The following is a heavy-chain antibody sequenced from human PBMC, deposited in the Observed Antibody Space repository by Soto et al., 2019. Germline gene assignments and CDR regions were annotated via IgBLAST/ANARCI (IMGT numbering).Heavy chain of an antibody. V-gene: IGHV3-7*01. Sequence: GGSLRLSCAASGFTFSSYWMNWVRQAPGKGLEWVANIKEDGDEKYYVDSVKGRFTFSRDNAKNSLYLQMNSLRAEDTAVYYCARVGDILTGYPPYHYMDVWGKGTTVTVSS. CDR3: ARVGDILTGYPPYHYMDV. J-gene: IGHJ6*03. D-gene: IGHD3-9*01. CDR1: GFTFSSYW. CDR2: IKEDGDEK.